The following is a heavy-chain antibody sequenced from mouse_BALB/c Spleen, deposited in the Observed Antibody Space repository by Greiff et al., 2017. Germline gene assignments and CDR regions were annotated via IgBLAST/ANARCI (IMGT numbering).Heavy chain of an antibody. CDR1: GYTFTSYW. CDR2: IDPSDSYT. Sequence: QVQLQQPGAELVKPGASVKLSCKASGYTFTSYWMHWVKQRPGQGLEWIGEIDPSDSYTNYNQKFKGKATLTVDKSSSTAYMQLSSLTSEDSAVYYCARQGLLRLRGAMDYWGQGTSVTVSS. V-gene: IGHV1-69*02. J-gene: IGHJ4*01. CDR3: ARQGLLRLRGAMDY. D-gene: IGHD1-2*01.